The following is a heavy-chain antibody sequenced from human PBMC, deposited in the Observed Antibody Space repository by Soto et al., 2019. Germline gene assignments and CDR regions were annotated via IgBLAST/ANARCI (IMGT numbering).Heavy chain of an antibody. CDR3: ARVEDRGVIITGPYYYYYYMDV. V-gene: IGHV1-18*01. CDR2: IIAYNSNT. Sequence: EASVKVSCKASGYTFTSYGISWVRQAPGQGLEWMGWIIAYNSNTNYAQKLQGRVTMTTDTSTSTAYMELRSLRSDDTAVYYCARVEDRGVIITGPYYYYYYMDVWGKGTTVTVSS. J-gene: IGHJ6*03. CDR1: GYTFTSYG. D-gene: IGHD3-10*01.